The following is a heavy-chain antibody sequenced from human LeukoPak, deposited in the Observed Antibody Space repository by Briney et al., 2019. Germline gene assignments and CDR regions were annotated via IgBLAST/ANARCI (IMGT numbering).Heavy chain of an antibody. CDR1: GGSISGYY. V-gene: IGHV4-59*01. Sequence: SETLSLTCTVSGGSISGYYYSWIRQPPGQGLEWIGYIYSSGSTDYNPSLKSRVTISVDTSKNQFSLKLTSVTAADTATYYCARETSLMGYASGLGFNYWGQGILVTVSS. D-gene: IGHD6-19*01. CDR2: IYSSGST. CDR3: ARETSLMGYASGLGFNY. J-gene: IGHJ4*02.